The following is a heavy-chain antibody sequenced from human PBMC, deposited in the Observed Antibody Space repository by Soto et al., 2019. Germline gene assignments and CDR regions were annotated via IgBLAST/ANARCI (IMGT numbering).Heavy chain of an antibody. D-gene: IGHD3-10*01. CDR1: GYTFTSHG. Sequence: QVQLVQSGGEVKKPGASVKVSCKASGYTFTSHGISWVRHAPGQGLEWMGWISNHNGGTNYAQRLQDRLTMTTDPSTSTAYMELRSLTSDDTAIYYCARDISYGSGTAYGFWGQGTLVTVSS. CDR2: ISNHNGGT. J-gene: IGHJ4*02. V-gene: IGHV1-18*01. CDR3: ARDISYGSGTAYGF.